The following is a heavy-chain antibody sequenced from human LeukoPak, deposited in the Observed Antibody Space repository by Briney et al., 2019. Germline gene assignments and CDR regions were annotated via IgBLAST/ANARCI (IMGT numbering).Heavy chain of an antibody. D-gene: IGHD6-6*01. J-gene: IGHJ6*03. CDR3: AKDTSSSSSFFYLDV. V-gene: IGHV3-9*01. CDR2: ISWNSRKM. CDR1: GFTFDDYA. Sequence: PGGSLRLSCAASGFTFDDYAMHWVRQAPGKGLEWVSGISWNSRKMDYADSVRGRFIISRDNDKNSVYLQMNSLTAEDTALYYCAKDTSSSSSFFYLDVWGKGTAVTVSS.